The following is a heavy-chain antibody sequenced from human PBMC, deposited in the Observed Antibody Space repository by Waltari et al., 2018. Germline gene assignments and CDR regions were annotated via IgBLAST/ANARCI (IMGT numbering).Heavy chain of an antibody. V-gene: IGHV4-34*01. CDR2: INHSGST. J-gene: IGHJ4*02. CDR3: ARSRENPVAGTSPSGLDY. Sequence: QVQLQQWGAGLLKPSETLSLTCAVYGGSFSGSYWRWIRQPPGTGLEWIGEINHSGSTNYNPSLKSRVTISVDTSKNQFSLKLSSVTAADTAVYYCARSRENPVAGTSPSGLDYWGQGTLVTVSS. D-gene: IGHD6-19*01. CDR1: GGSFSGSY.